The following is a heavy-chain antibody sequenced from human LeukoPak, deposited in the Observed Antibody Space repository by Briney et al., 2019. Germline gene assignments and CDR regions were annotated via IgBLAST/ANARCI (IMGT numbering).Heavy chain of an antibody. CDR3: ARDTSYYDILTGFHKPGYFDY. J-gene: IGHJ4*02. CDR1: GGSIGSYY. Sequence: SETLSLTCTVSGGSIGSYYWSWIRQPPGKGLEWIGYIYYSGSTNYNPSLKSRVTISVDTSKNQFSLKLSSVTAADTAVYYCARDTSYYDILTGFHKPGYFDYWGQGTLVTVSS. V-gene: IGHV4-59*01. D-gene: IGHD3-9*01. CDR2: IYYSGST.